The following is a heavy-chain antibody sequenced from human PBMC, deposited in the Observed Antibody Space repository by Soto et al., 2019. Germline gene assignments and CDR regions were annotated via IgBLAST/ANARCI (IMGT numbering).Heavy chain of an antibody. CDR1: GDSIISGGYY. Sequence: QVQLQESGPGLVKPSQTLSLTCTVSGDSIISGGYYWSWIRQHPGKGLEWIGYIHCSGITYYNPSLMSRLTLPVDTSKSQFSLNLSSMTATDAAVYYCARSLSWKFDLWGRGTLVTVPS. J-gene: IGHJ2*01. V-gene: IGHV4-31*03. CDR2: IHCSGIT. CDR3: ARSLSWKFDL. D-gene: IGHD1-1*01.